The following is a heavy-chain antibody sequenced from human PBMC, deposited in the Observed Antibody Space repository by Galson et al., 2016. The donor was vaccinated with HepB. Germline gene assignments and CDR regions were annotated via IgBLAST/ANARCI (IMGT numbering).Heavy chain of an antibody. J-gene: IGHJ6*02. CDR3: ARGEDETYYDILTGPYYYGIDV. CDR2: IYHSGST. V-gene: IGHV4-4*02. CDR1: GASISSSTW. D-gene: IGHD3-9*01. Sequence: SETLSLTCVVSGASISSSTWWSWVRQPPGKGLEWIGEIYHSGSTNYKSSLKSRVTISVDKSKNQLSLKLSSVTAADTAVYYCARGEDETYYDILTGPYYYGIDVWGQGTTVTVSS.